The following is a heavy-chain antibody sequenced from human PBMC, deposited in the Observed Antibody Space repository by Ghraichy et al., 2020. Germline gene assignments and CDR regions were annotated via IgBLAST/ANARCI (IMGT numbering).Heavy chain of an antibody. Sequence: LSLTCAASGFTFSNYNMNWVRQAPGKGLEWVSYISSSSSTIYYADSVKGRFTISRDNAKNSLYLQMNSLRDEDTAVYYCAREDLAEGWGQGTLVTVSS. D-gene: IGHD6-25*01. CDR3: AREDLAEG. V-gene: IGHV3-48*02. J-gene: IGHJ4*02. CDR1: GFTFSNYN. CDR2: ISSSSSTI.